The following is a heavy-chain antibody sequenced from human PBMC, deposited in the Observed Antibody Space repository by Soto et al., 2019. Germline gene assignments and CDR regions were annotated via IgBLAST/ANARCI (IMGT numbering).Heavy chain of an antibody. CDR3: AKDQFTAYGALYYYYGMDV. CDR2: ISGSGGST. CDR1: GFTFSSYA. J-gene: IGHJ6*02. D-gene: IGHD4-17*01. Sequence: GGSLRLSCAASGFTFSSYAMSWVRQAPGKGLEWVSAISGSGGSTYYADSVKGRFTISRDNSKNTLYLQMNSRRAEDTAVYYCAKDQFTAYGALYYYYGMDVWGQGTTVTVSS. V-gene: IGHV3-23*01.